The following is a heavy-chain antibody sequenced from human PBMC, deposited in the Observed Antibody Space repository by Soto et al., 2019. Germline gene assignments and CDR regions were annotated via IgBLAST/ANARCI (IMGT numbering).Heavy chain of an antibody. V-gene: IGHV4-59*01. Sequence: PSETLSLTCTVSGGSISNYYWTWIRQPPGKGLEWIGYIYYSGSTNYNPSLKSRVTISVDTSKNQFSLKLSSVTAADTAVYYCERLRLQQYYYYYGMDVWGQGTTVTVCS. CDR1: GGSISNYY. D-gene: IGHD6-13*01. CDR2: IYYSGST. J-gene: IGHJ6*02. CDR3: ERLRLQQYYYYYGMDV.